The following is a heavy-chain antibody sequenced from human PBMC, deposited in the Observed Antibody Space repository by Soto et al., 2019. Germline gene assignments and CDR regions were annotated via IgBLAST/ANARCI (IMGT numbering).Heavy chain of an antibody. CDR3: ARGRTIYHGMDV. D-gene: IGHD2-8*01. CDR1: GFTFSDYY. Sequence: PGGSLRLSCSASGFTFSDYYMSWIRQAPGKGLEWVSYISSSGSTIYHADSVKGRFTISRDNAKNSLFLQINSLRAEDTAVYYCARGRTIYHGMDVWGQGTTVTVSS. V-gene: IGHV3-11*01. J-gene: IGHJ6*02. CDR2: ISSSGSTI.